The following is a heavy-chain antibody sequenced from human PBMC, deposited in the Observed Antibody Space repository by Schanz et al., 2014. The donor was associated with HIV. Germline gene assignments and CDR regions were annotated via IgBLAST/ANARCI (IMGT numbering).Heavy chain of an antibody. V-gene: IGHV1-8*02. Sequence: QVWLVQSGAEVKKPGASVRVSCKASGYNFGNLDINWVRQATGQGLEWLGWMNPGSGNTGYAWKFQGRVTMTRDTSTSTTYMELSSLRSGDTAIYYCAKDSWGLLGPTPTPYYYYGMDVWGQGTTVTVSS. D-gene: IGHD1-26*01. J-gene: IGHJ6*02. CDR1: GYNFGNLD. CDR2: MNPGSGNT. CDR3: AKDSWGLLGPTPTPYYYYGMDV.